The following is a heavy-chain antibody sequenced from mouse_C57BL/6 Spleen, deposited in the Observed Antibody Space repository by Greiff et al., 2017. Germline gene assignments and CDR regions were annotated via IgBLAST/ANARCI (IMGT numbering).Heavy chain of an antibody. Sequence: VMLVESGPELVKPGASVKISCKASGYAFSSSWMNWVKQRPGKGLEWIGRIYPGDGDTNYNGKFKGKATLTADKSSSTAYMQLSSLTSEDSAVYFCASVDSSGYGWGQGTTLTVSS. CDR3: ASVDSSGYG. V-gene: IGHV1-82*01. J-gene: IGHJ2*01. CDR1: GYAFSSSW. D-gene: IGHD3-2*02. CDR2: IYPGDGDT.